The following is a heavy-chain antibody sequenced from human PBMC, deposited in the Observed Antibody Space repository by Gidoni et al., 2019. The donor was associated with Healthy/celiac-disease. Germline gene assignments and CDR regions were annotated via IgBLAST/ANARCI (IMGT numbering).Heavy chain of an antibody. Sequence: EVQLVESGGGLVKPGGSLRLSCAASGFTFSRYSMNWVRQAPGKGVEWVASISSSSSYIYYADSVKGRFTISRDNAKNSLYLQMNSLRAEDTAVYYCARDSGSGYSDYWGQGTLVTVSS. CDR2: ISSSSSYI. CDR1: GFTFSRYS. CDR3: ARDSGSGYSDY. D-gene: IGHD3-22*01. V-gene: IGHV3-21*01. J-gene: IGHJ4*02.